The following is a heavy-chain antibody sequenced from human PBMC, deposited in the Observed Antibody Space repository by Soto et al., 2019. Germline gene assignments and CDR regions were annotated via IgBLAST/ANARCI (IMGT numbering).Heavy chain of an antibody. Sequence: PGGSLRLSCAASGFTFSSYGMHWVRQAPGKGLEWVAVISYDGSNKYYADSVKGRFTISRDNSKNTLYLQMNSLRAEDTAVYYCAKDLNTIFGVVDLYYFDYWGQGTLVTVSS. D-gene: IGHD3-3*01. CDR1: GFTFSSYG. J-gene: IGHJ4*02. CDR2: ISYDGSNK. CDR3: AKDLNTIFGVVDLYYFDY. V-gene: IGHV3-30*18.